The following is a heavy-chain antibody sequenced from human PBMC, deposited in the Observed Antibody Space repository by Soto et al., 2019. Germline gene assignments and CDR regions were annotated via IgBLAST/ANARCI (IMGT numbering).Heavy chain of an antibody. Sequence: QVQLAESGGGVVQPGRSLGLSCAASGFTFSSYGMHWVRQAPGKGLEWVAVIYYDGSNKYYADSVKGRFTISRDNSKNTLYLQTNSLRAEDTALYYCARAQYSSSWYPFDYWGQGTLVTVSS. CDR3: ARAQYSSSWYPFDY. V-gene: IGHV3-33*01. D-gene: IGHD6-13*01. CDR2: IYYDGSNK. CDR1: GFTFSSYG. J-gene: IGHJ4*02.